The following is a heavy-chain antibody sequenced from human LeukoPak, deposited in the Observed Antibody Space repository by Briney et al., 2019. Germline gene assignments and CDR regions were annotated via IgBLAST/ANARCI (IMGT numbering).Heavy chain of an antibody. D-gene: IGHD3-22*01. Sequence: GGSLRLSCAASGFTFKTYVMNWVRQAPGKGLEWVSSISANGVSTYSTDSVKGRFTISRDNSKNTLFLQMNSLRVEDTAVYYCARALNYYDSSDFSPLTSRFDSWGQGTLVTVSS. CDR1: GFTFKTYV. V-gene: IGHV3-23*01. CDR3: ARALNYYDSSDFSPLTSRFDS. J-gene: IGHJ4*02. CDR2: ISANGVST.